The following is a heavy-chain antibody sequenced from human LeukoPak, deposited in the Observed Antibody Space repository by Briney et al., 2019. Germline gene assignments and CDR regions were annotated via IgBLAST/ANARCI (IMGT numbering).Heavy chain of an antibody. CDR1: GFSFSSYW. D-gene: IGHD6-19*01. CDR3: ARLDGNSSLDY. CDR2: INSDESST. V-gene: IGHV3-74*01. J-gene: IGHJ4*02. Sequence: GGSLILSCVASGFSFSSYWMHWVRQAPGKGLVWVSRINSDESSTTYADSVKGRFTISRDNAKNTLYLQMNSLRAEDTAVYYCARLDGNSSLDYWGQGTLVTVSS.